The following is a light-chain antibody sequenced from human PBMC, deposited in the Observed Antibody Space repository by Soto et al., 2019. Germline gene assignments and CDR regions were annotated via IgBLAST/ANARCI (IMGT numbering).Light chain of an antibody. CDR2: AAF. V-gene: IGKV1-39*01. J-gene: IGKJ4*01. Sequence: DIQMPQSPSSLSASVGDRVTITCRASQSISAYLNWYQQKPGKAPQLLIFAAFALQSGVPSRFSGSGSGTDFTLTISSLQPEDFATYYCQPSYSTPPTFGGGTKVEIK. CDR3: QPSYSTPPT. CDR1: QSISAY.